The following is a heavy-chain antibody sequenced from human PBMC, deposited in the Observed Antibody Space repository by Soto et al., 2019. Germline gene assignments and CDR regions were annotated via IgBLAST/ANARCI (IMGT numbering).Heavy chain of an antibody. D-gene: IGHD5-18*01. Sequence: PSETLSLTCTVSGGSISSYYWSWIRQPPGKGLEWIGYIYYSGSTNYNPSLKSRVTISVDTSKNQFSLKLSSETAADTAVYYCARSQPPTYYYYYYGMDVWGQGTTVTVSS. CDR2: IYYSGST. V-gene: IGHV4-59*01. CDR3: ARSQPPTYYYYYYGMDV. J-gene: IGHJ6*02. CDR1: GGSISSYY.